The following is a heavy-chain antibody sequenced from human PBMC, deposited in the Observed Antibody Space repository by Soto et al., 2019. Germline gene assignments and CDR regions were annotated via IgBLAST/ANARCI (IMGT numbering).Heavy chain of an antibody. V-gene: IGHV4-4*02. J-gene: IGHJ3*02. CDR1: GGSISSSNW. Sequence: PSETLSLTGAVSGGSISSSNWWSWVRQPPGKGLEWIGEIYHSGSTNYNPSLKSRVTISVDKSKNQFSLKLSSVTAADTAVYYCARDDRRYCSGGSCYSALGSAFDIWGQGTMVTVSS. CDR3: ARDDRRYCSGGSCYSALGSAFDI. D-gene: IGHD2-15*01. CDR2: IYHSGST.